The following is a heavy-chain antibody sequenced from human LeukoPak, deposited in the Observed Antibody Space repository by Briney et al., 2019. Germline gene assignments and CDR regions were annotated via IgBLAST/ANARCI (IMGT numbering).Heavy chain of an antibody. CDR3: AKRSAGGSEWYYYYYYMDV. CDR1: GFTFSSSA. D-gene: IGHD1-26*01. V-gene: IGHV3-23*01. CDR2: ISGSGGST. J-gene: IGHJ6*03. Sequence: GGSLRLSCAASGFTFSSSAMNWVRQAPGKGLEWVSAISGSGGSTYYADSVKGRFTISRDNSKNTLYLQMNSLRAEDTAVYYCAKRSAGGSEWYYYYYYMDVWGKGTTVTVSS.